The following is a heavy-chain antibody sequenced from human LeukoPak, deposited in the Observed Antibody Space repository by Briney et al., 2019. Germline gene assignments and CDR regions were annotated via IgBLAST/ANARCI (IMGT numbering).Heavy chain of an antibody. CDR3: ARRYSNSTSWYVKDPFDD. V-gene: IGHV4-34*01. CDR1: GGSFSGYY. D-gene: IGHD2-2*01. J-gene: IGHJ4*02. Sequence: PSETLSLTCAVYGGSFSGYYWSWIRQPPGKGLEWIGEINHSGSTNYNPSLKSRVTISVDTSKNQFSLKLTSVTAADTAVYYCARRYSNSTSWYVKDPFDDWGQGTLVTVSS. CDR2: INHSGST.